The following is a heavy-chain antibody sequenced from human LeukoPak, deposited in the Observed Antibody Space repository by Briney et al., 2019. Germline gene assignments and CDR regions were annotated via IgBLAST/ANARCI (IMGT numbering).Heavy chain of an antibody. CDR2: ISVSGNT. V-gene: IGHV3-23*01. CDR3: AKDELGATGYPFDY. Sequence: GGSLRLSCAASGFTLSSYAMSWVRQGPGKGLEWVSAISVSGNTYHADSVKGRFTISRDNSKNTLYLQMNSLRPEDTAVYYCAKDELGATGYPFDYWGQGTLVIVSS. CDR1: GFTLSSYA. D-gene: IGHD1-26*01. J-gene: IGHJ4*02.